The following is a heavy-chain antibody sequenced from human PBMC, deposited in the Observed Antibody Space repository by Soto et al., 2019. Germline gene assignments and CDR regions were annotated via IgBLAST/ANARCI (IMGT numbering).Heavy chain of an antibody. CDR2: IYYSGTA. CDR1: GDSIISSTYY. Sequence: SETLSLTCTVSGDSIISSTYYWGWIRQPPGKGLEWIGSIYYSGTAYYNPSLKSRVTISVDRSKNQFSLKVNSVTAADTAVYYCARGRLVPAVNFDYWGLGTLVTVSS. D-gene: IGHD2-2*01. J-gene: IGHJ4*02. V-gene: IGHV4-39*07. CDR3: ARGRLVPAVNFDY.